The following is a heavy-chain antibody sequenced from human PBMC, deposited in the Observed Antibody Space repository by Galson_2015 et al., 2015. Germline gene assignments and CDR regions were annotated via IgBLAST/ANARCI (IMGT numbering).Heavy chain of an antibody. CDR2: IWFDGSNK. Sequence: SLRLSCAAAGFTFSSYGMHWVRQAPGKGLEWVAVIWFDGSNKYYADSVKGRFTISRDNSKSTLYLQMNSLRAEDTAVYYCARLLNAFDIWGQGTMVTVSS. CDR3: ARLLNAFDI. CDR1: GFTFSSYG. V-gene: IGHV3-33*01. J-gene: IGHJ3*02. D-gene: IGHD2/OR15-2a*01.